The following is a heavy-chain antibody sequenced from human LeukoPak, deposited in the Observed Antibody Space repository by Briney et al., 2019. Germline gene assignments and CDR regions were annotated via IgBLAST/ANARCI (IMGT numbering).Heavy chain of an antibody. V-gene: IGHV3-23*01. D-gene: IGHD3-3*01. CDR3: AKVFDFWGGSDYYYLDV. CDR1: GFTFSNDA. J-gene: IGHJ6*03. Sequence: GGSLRLSCAASGFTFSNDAMTWVRQAPGKGLEWVSTVSGIGANTFYADSVKGRFIISRDNFKNSPYLQMHSLRVDDTATYYCAKVFDFWGGSDYYYLDVWGKGTTVTVSS. CDR2: VSGIGANT.